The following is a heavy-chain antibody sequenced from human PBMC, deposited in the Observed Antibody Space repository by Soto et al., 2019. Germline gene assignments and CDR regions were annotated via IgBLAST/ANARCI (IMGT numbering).Heavy chain of an antibody. Sequence: ASVKVSCKASGYTFTSYYMHWVRQAPGQGLEWMGIINPSGGSTSYAQKFQGRVTMARDTSISTAYMELSSLRSEDTAVYYCARGIANYYGMDVWGQGTTVTVSS. J-gene: IGHJ6*02. CDR2: INPSGGST. CDR3: ARGIANYYGMDV. V-gene: IGHV1-46*01. D-gene: IGHD6-13*01. CDR1: GYTFTSYY.